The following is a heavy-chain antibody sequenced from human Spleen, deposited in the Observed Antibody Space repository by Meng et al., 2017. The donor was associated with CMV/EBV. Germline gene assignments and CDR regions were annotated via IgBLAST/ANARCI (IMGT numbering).Heavy chain of an antibody. D-gene: IGHD3-22*01. CDR3: ARTDSSGYYNDAFDI. CDR1: GGSFSGYY. V-gene: IGHV4-34*01. J-gene: IGHJ3*02. Sequence: SETLSLTCAVYGGSFSGYYWSWIRQPPGKGLEWIGEINHSGSTNYNPSLKSRVTISVDTSKNQFSLKLSSVTAADTAVYYCARTDSSGYYNDAFDIWGQGTMVTVSS. CDR2: INHSGST.